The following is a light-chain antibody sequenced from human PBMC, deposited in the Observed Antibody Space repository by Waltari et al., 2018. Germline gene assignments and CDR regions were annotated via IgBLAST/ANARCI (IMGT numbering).Light chain of an antibody. Sequence: EIVLTQSPGTLSLSPGERATLSCRASQSVSRWLAWYQQKPGQPPRLLIYGASSRATGIPDRFSGSGSGTDFSLTISRLEPEESAVYYCQKYGTLPATFGQGTKVEVK. CDR1: QSVSRW. CDR2: GAS. V-gene: IGKV3-20*01. CDR3: QKYGTLPAT. J-gene: IGKJ1*01.